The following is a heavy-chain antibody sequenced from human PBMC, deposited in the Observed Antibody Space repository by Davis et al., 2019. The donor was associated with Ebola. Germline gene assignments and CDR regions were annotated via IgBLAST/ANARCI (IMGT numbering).Heavy chain of an antibody. CDR1: GFTFSSYE. CDR3: AREEAVAYFDY. CDR2: ISSSSSTI. D-gene: IGHD6-19*01. V-gene: IGHV3-48*01. J-gene: IGHJ4*02. Sequence: GGSLRLSCAASGFTFSSYEMNWVRQAPGKGLEWVSYISSSSSTIYYADSVKGRFTISRDNSKNTLYLQMNSLRAEDTAVYYCAREEAVAYFDYWGQGTLVTVSS.